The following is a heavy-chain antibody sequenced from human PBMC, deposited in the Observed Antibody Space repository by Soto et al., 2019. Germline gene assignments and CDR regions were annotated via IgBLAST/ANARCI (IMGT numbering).Heavy chain of an antibody. D-gene: IGHD5-18*01. J-gene: IGHJ4*02. V-gene: IGHV4-4*02. CDR3: ARGIYIYGRYYFDY. CDR1: GDSMSSSNW. CDR2: AHHSGRT. Sequence: SETLSLTCTVSGDSMSSSNWWNWVRQPPGKGLEWIGEAHHSGRTNYNPSLRSRVTISVDRSQNLFSLKLASVTAADTAVYYCARGIYIYGRYYFDYWGQGTLVTVSS.